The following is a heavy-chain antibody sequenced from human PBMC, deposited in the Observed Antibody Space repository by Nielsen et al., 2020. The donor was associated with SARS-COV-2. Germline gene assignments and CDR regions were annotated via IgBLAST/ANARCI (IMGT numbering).Heavy chain of an antibody. D-gene: IGHD2-15*01. V-gene: IGHV4-4*02. J-gene: IGHJ4*02. CDR2: VSHSGSI. CDR1: GGSVSSNDW. Sequence: SETLSLTCAVSGGSVSSNDWWTWVRQSPGKGLEWIGEVSHSGSINYNPSLKSRVTLSMDKSKRQFSLKLSSVTAADTAVYYCARESGGAVDLDYWGQGTLVTVS. CDR3: ARESGGAVDLDY.